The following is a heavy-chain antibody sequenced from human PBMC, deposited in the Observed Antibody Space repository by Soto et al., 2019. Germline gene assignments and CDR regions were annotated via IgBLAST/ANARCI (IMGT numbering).Heavy chain of an antibody. Sequence: GGSLRLSCAASGFTFSSYAMSWVRQAPGKGLEWVSAISGSGGSTYYADSVKGRFTISRDNSKNTLYLQMDSLRAEDTAVYYCAKVFTHAHGAFDIWGQGTMVTVSS. CDR2: ISGSGGST. D-gene: IGHD3-9*01. CDR3: AKVFTHAHGAFDI. V-gene: IGHV3-23*01. J-gene: IGHJ3*02. CDR1: GFTFSSYA.